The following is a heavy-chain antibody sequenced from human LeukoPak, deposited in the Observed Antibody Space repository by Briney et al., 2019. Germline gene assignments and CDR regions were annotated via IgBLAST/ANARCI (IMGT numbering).Heavy chain of an antibody. CDR3: ARGYSGDDDFFY. V-gene: IGHV3-23*01. D-gene: IGHD5-12*01. CDR1: GFTFSSSA. CDR2: ISGTGDNT. J-gene: IGHJ4*02. Sequence: GGSLRLSCAASGFTFSSSAMSWVRQAPGKGLEWVSYISGTGDNTQYADSVKGRFTISRDNSKNTVSLQINNLRAEDTAVYYCARGYSGDDDFFYWGQGTLVTVSS.